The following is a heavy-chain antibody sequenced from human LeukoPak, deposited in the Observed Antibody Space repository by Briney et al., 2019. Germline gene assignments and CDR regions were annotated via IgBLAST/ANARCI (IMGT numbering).Heavy chain of an antibody. J-gene: IGHJ4*02. CDR2: MNPNSGNT. CDR1: GYTFTSYD. CDR3: ALLEMATIGGDYFDY. Sequence: ASVKVSCKASGYTFTSYDINWVRQATGQGLEWMGWMNPNSGNTGYAQKFQGRVTMTRNTSISTAYMELSSLRSEDTAVYYCALLEMATIGGDYFDYWGQGTLVTVSS. V-gene: IGHV1-8*01. D-gene: IGHD5-24*01.